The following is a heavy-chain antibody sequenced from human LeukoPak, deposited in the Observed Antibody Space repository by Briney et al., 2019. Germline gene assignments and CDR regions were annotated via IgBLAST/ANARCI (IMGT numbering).Heavy chain of an antibody. J-gene: IGHJ4*02. D-gene: IGHD3-16*01. Sequence: ASVKVSCKASGYTFTGYYMHWVRQAPGQGLEWMGWINPNSGGTNYAQKFQGRVTMTEDTSTDTAYMELSSLRSEDTAVYYCATGGGFQDYFDYWGQGTLVTVSS. V-gene: IGHV1-2*02. CDR1: GYTFTGYY. CDR2: INPNSGGT. CDR3: ATGGGFQDYFDY.